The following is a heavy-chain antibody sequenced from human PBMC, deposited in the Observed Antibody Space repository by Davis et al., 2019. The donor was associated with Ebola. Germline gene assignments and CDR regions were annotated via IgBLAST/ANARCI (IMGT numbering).Heavy chain of an antibody. D-gene: IGHD2-2*01. CDR3: ARGRSCSTTSCSYTAFDI. CDR1: GDSISGGSYY. Sequence: SETLSLTCTVSGDSISGGSYYWSWIRQPAGKGLEWIGRIYTSGSTAYNPSLKSRVTMSVDTSKNQFSLNLNSVTAADTAVYYCARGRSCSTTSCSYTAFDIWGQGTTVTVSS. CDR2: IYTSGST. V-gene: IGHV4-61*02. J-gene: IGHJ3*02.